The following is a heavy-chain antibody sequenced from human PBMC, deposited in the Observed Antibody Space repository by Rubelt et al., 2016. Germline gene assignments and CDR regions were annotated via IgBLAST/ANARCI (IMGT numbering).Heavy chain of an antibody. D-gene: IGHD3-22*01. J-gene: IGHJ4*02. CDR1: GYTFTSYG. Sequence: QVQLVQSGAEVKKPGASVKVSCKASGYTFTSYGISWVRQAPGQGLEWMGWISAYNGNTNYAQKRPGRGTMTTHTSTGTGYMELRSLRSDDTAVYYCARFAIGGHSSGYLFDYWGQGTLVTVSS. CDR2: ISAYNGNT. CDR3: ARFAIGGHSSGYLFDY. V-gene: IGHV1-18*01.